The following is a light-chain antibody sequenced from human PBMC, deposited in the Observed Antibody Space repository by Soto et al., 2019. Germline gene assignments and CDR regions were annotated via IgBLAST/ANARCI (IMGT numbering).Light chain of an antibody. CDR2: AAS. Sequence: DIQMTQSPSSLSASVGDRVTITCRASQGIRNYLAWYQQKPGQVPKLLIYAASTLQSGVPSRFSGSGSGTDFTLTISSLQPEDVATYCCQKYNSAPCTFGPGTKVDIK. J-gene: IGKJ3*01. CDR1: QGIRNY. CDR3: QKYNSAPCT. V-gene: IGKV1-27*01.